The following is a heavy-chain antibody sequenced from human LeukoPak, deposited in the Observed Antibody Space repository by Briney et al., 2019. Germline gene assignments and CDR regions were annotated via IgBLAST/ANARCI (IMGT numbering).Heavy chain of an antibody. CDR1: GFTFSSYA. Sequence: PGGSLRLSCAASGFTFSSYAMHWVRQAPGKGLEYVSAISSSGGSTYYANSVKGRFTISRDKSKNTLYLQMGSLRAEDMAVYYCAGVGDNDAFDIWGQGTMVTVSS. CDR2: ISSSGGST. J-gene: IGHJ3*02. V-gene: IGHV3-64*01. D-gene: IGHD4-17*01. CDR3: AGVGDNDAFDI.